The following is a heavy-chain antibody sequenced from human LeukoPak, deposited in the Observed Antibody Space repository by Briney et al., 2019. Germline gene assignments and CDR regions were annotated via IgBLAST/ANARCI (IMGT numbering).Heavy chain of an antibody. CDR1: GGSIRSDSYY. Sequence: SSETLSLTCTVSGGSIRSDSYYWGWIRQPPGKGLEWIGDISDRGRTYNNPSLKSRVTISVDTSRNQFFLKMSSVTAADTAVYYCARAHSIASYYYGVDVWGQGTTVTVSS. CDR3: ARAHSIASYYYGVDV. V-gene: IGHV4-39*07. CDR2: ISDRGRT. J-gene: IGHJ6*02. D-gene: IGHD6-13*01.